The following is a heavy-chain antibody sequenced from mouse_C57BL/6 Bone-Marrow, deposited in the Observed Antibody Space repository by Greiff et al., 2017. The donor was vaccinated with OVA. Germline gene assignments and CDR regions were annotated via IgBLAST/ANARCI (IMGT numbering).Heavy chain of an antibody. D-gene: IGHD1-1*01. V-gene: IGHV1-81*01. CDR2: IYPRSGNT. CDR3: ADITTVEGFAY. J-gene: IGHJ3*01. CDR1: GYTFTSYG. Sequence: QVQLQQSGAELARPGASVKLSCKASGYTFTSYGISWVKQRPGQGLEWIGEIYPRSGNTYYNEKFKGKATLTADKSSSTAYLELRSLTAADSEVXFCADITTVEGFAYWGQGTLVTVSA.